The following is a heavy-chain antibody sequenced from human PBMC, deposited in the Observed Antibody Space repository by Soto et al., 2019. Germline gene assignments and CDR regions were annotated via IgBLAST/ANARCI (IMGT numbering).Heavy chain of an antibody. CDR2: ISAYNGNT. D-gene: IGHD2-2*01. CDR1: GYSFTSYG. V-gene: IGHV1-18*01. Sequence: QVQLVQSGAEVKKPGASVKVSCKASGYSFTSYGISWVQQAPGQGLEWMGWISAYNGNTNYAQKLQGRVTMTTDTSTSTAYMEMRSLRSDDTAVYHCARDRSTSGYYYHMDVWGQGTTVTVSS. CDR3: ARDRSTSGYYYHMDV. J-gene: IGHJ6*02.